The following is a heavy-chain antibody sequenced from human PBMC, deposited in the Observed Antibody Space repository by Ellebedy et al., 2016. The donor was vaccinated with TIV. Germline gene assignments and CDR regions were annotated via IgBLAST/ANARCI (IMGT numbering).Heavy chain of an antibody. CDR3: AIYIRYGELGNWFDP. D-gene: IGHD3-10*01. CDR1: GGSITSYH. Sequence: MPSETLSLTCTVSGGSITSYHWTWMRQSPGKELEWIGSVYYSGTAQYNPSLKSRVTISVDTSKNQFSLKLSSVTAADTAVYYCAIYIRYGELGNWFDPWGQGTLVTVSS. V-gene: IGHV4-59*01. CDR2: VYYSGTA. J-gene: IGHJ5*02.